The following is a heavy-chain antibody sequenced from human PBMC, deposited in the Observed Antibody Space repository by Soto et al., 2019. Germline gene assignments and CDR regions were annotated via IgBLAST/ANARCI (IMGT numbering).Heavy chain of an antibody. V-gene: IGHV4-59*08. CDR1: GGSISSYY. D-gene: IGHD4-17*01. CDR3: ARSGRWDAFDI. J-gene: IGHJ3*02. Sequence: SETLSLTCTVSGGSISSYYWSWIRQPPGKGLEWIGYIYYSGSTNYNPSLKSRVTISVDTSKNQFSLKLSSVTAADTAVYYCARSGRWDAFDIWGQGTMVTVSS. CDR2: IYYSGST.